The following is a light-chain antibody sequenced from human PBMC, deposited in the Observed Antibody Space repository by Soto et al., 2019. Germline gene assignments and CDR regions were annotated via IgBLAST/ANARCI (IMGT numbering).Light chain of an antibody. CDR3: QQSDSSPKT. V-gene: IGKV1-39*01. J-gene: IGKJ1*01. CDR1: QSISKY. CDR2: VAS. Sequence: DIQMTQSPSSLSASVGDRVTITCRASQSISKYLNWYQQKPGKAPKLLTYVASSLHSGIPSRFSGTGSGTAFTLSISSLQPEDFANYYCQQSDSSPKTFGQGTKVEIK.